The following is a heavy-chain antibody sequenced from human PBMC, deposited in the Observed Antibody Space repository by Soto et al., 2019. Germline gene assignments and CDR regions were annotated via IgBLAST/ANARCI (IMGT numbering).Heavy chain of an antibody. V-gene: IGHV4-30-4*01. CDR3: ARLGGYCSSTSCYGYYGMDV. CDR2: IYYSGST. Sequence: PSETLSLTCTVSGGSISSGDYYWSWIRQPPGKGLEWIGYIYYSGSTYYNPSLKSRVTISVDTSKNQFSLKLSSVTAADTAVYYCARLGGYCSSTSCYGYYGMDVWGQGTTVTV. D-gene: IGHD2-2*01. J-gene: IGHJ6*02. CDR1: GGSISSGDYY.